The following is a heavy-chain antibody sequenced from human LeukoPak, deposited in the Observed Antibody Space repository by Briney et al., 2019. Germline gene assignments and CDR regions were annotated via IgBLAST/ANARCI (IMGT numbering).Heavy chain of an antibody. D-gene: IGHD1-26*01. Sequence: PGRSLRLSCAASGFTFSGYGMHWVRQAPGKGLEWVAVIWYDGSNKYYADSVKGRFTISRDNSKNTLYLQMHSLRAEDTAVYYCAREGGAKDAFDIWGQGTMVTVSS. CDR1: GFTFSGYG. CDR2: IWYDGSNK. J-gene: IGHJ3*02. CDR3: AREGGAKDAFDI. V-gene: IGHV3-33*01.